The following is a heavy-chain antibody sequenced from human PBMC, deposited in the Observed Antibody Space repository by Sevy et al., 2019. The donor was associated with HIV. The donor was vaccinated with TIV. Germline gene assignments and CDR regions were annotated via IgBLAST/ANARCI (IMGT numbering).Heavy chain of an antibody. CDR2: ISFGGSSK. CDR1: GFTFSSYA. D-gene: IGHD3-22*01. J-gene: IGHJ4*02. Sequence: GGSLRLSCAASGFTFSSYAMHWVRQAPGKGLEWVALISFGGSSKEYTDSLKGRFTISRDNSKNTLYLQMKSLRAEDTDVYYCANLGTSYYESSSYYYQAPFDYWGQGTLVTVSS. CDR3: ANLGTSYYESSSYYYQAPFDY. V-gene: IGHV3-30*18.